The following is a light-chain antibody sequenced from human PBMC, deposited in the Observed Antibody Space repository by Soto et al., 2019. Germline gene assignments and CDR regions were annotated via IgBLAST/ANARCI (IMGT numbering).Light chain of an antibody. CDR2: GAS. J-gene: IGKJ2*01. V-gene: IGKV3-20*01. CDR1: QSISSTY. Sequence: EIVLTQSPGTLSLSPGERATLSCRASQSISSTYLSWYQQKPGQAPRLLIYGASTRAIGIPDRFSGSGSGTDFTLTISRLEPEDFVVYYCQQYGSSPLMYTFGQGTKLEIK. CDR3: QQYGSSPLMYT.